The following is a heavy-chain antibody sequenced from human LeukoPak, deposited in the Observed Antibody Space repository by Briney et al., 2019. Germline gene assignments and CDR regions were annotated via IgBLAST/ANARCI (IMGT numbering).Heavy chain of an antibody. V-gene: IGHV4-59*01. Sequence: PSETLSLTCTVSGGSISSYYWSWIRQPPGKGLEWIGYIYYSGSTNYNPSLKSRVTISVDTSKNQFSLKLSSVTAADTAVYYCARDIYGDYGSGDYYYGMDVWGQGTTVTVSS. CDR1: GGSISSYY. D-gene: IGHD4-17*01. CDR2: IYYSGST. CDR3: ARDIYGDYGSGDYYYGMDV. J-gene: IGHJ6*02.